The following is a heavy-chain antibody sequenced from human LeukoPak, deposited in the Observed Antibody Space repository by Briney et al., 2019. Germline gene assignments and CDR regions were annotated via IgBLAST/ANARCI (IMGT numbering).Heavy chain of an antibody. Sequence: PGRSLRLSCAASGFTFSSYGMHWVRQAPGKGLEWVAVISYDGSNKYYADSVKGRFTISRDNSKNTLYLQMNSLRAEDTAVYYCASGFRTRPDYWGQGTLVTVSS. CDR1: GFTFSSYG. CDR2: ISYDGSNK. J-gene: IGHJ4*02. V-gene: IGHV3-30*03. CDR3: ASGFRTRPDY.